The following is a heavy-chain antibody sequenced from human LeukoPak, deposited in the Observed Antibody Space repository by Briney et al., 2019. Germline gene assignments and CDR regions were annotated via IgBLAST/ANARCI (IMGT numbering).Heavy chain of an antibody. V-gene: IGHV3-11*06. CDR1: GFTFNDYY. J-gene: IGHJ4*02. CDR3: ARARYQPLPDY. CDR2: ISGSNDYT. D-gene: IGHD2-2*01. Sequence: PGGSLRLSCAASGFTFNDYYMSWIRQAPGKGLEWVSYISGSNDYTNYADSVKGRFIISRDNAKNSLCLQMNSLRVEDTAVYYCARARYQPLPDYWGQGTLVTVSS.